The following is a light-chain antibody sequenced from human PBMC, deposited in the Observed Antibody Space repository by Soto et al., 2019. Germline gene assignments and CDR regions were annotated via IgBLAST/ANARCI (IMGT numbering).Light chain of an antibody. J-gene: IGLJ2*01. CDR1: SSNIGGTNY. Sequence: QSVLTQPPSASGTPGQRVFISCSGSSSNIGGTNYAYWYQQLPGAAPKLLMHSNNLRPSGVPERISGSKSGTSASLAIGGLRSEDEAVYYCASWDDRLGDVIFGGGTKVTVL. V-gene: IGLV1-47*02. CDR3: ASWDDRLGDVI. CDR2: SNN.